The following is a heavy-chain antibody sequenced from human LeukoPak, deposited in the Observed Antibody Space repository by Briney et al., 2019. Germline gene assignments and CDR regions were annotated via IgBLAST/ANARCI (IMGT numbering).Heavy chain of an antibody. CDR1: GFTFDDYA. J-gene: IGHJ4*02. V-gene: IGHV3-9*01. Sequence: GRSLRLSCAASGFTFDDYAMLWVRQAPGKGLEWVSGISWNSGSIGYADSVKGRFTISRDNAKNSLYLQMNSLRAEDTALYYCAKAKVALDYWGQGTLVTVSS. D-gene: IGHD2-15*01. CDR2: ISWNSGSI. CDR3: AKAKVALDY.